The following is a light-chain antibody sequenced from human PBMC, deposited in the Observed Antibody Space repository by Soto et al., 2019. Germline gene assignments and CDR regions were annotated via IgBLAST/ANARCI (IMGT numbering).Light chain of an antibody. J-gene: IGKJ5*01. CDR3: QQTYSTLSIT. CDR2: AAS. V-gene: IGKV1-39*01. CDR1: ESIARH. Sequence: DIQMTXSPXSLSAXXXXXVTITCRASESIARHLNWYQQKPGKAPKLLIYAASSLQNGVPSRFRGGGSGTDFTLTINNLQPEDFAAYYCQQTYSTLSITFGQGTRLQIK.